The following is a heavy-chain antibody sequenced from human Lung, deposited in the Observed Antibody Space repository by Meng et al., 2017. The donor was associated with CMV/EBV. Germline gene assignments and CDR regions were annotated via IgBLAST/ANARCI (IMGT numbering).Heavy chain of an antibody. CDR1: GFRFDDYG. J-gene: IGHJ4*02. Sequence: SCAASGFRFDDYGMHWVRQTPGKGVEWVAFIRHDGTNKFYGDSVKGRFTISRDNSKNTVYLQMNSLRPEETAVYYCAKDLLLFGGPNAYFDQWGQGTLVTVSS. V-gene: IGHV3-30*02. D-gene: IGHD3-16*01. CDR3: AKDLLLFGGPNAYFDQ. CDR2: IRHDGTNK.